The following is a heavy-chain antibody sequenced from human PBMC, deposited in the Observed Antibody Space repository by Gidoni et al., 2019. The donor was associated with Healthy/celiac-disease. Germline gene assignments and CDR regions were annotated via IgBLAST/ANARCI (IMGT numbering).Heavy chain of an antibody. V-gene: IGHV3-66*01. J-gene: IGHJ3*02. CDR1: GFTVSSNY. CDR3: ARESGWPSHSAVFDI. CDR2: IYSGGST. D-gene: IGHD6-19*01. Sequence: EVQLVESGGGLVQPGGSLRLACAAPGFTVSSNYMSWVSQDPGKGLGWVSVIYSGGSTYYADSVKGRFTISRDNSKNTLYLQMNSLRAEDTAVYYCARESGWPSHSAVFDIWGQGTMVTVSS.